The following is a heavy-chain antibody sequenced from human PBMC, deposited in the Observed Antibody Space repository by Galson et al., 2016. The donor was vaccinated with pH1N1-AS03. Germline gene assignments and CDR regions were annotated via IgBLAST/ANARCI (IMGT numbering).Heavy chain of an antibody. J-gene: IGHJ4*02. CDR2: MIGGGTDT. CDR3: AKATLGRCSNVRCYPFDY. V-gene: IGHV3-23*01. Sequence: PVWSLRLSCAASGFVFNNYAMNWVRQAPGKGLEWVASMIGGGTDTYHANSVKGRFTISRDNSKNTLYLQMNSLRAEDTAVYYCAKATLGRCSNVRCYPFDYWGQGTQVTVSS. D-gene: IGHD1-1*01. CDR1: GFVFNNYA.